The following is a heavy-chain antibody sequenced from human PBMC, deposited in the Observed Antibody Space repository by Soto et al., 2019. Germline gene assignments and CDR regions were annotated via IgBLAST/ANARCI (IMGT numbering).Heavy chain of an antibody. CDR1: GGTFSSYA. J-gene: IGHJ6*02. CDR2: IIPIFGTA. V-gene: IGHV1-69*13. CDR3: ARENYDILTGSLPYYYYYGMDV. Sequence: SVNVSCKASGGTFSSYAISWVRQAPGQGLEWMGGIIPIFGTANYAQKFQGRVTITADESTSTAYMELSSLRSEDTAVYYCARENYDILTGSLPYYYYYGMDVWGQGTTVTVSS. D-gene: IGHD3-9*01.